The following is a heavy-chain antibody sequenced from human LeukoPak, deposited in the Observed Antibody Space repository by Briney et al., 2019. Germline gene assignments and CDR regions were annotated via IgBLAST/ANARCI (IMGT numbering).Heavy chain of an antibody. D-gene: IGHD3-3*02. CDR2: IYYTGSA. CDR3: ARQRADRIFGVVMGFGLDY. J-gene: IGHJ4*02. Sequence: KTSETLSLTCTVSGGPFSSYYWSWIRQPPGKGLEWIGYIYYTGSADYNPSLKSRVTMSVDTSKNQFSLKLSSVTAADTAVYYCARQRADRIFGVVMGFGLDYWGRGTLVTVSS. CDR1: GGPFSSYY. V-gene: IGHV4-59*12.